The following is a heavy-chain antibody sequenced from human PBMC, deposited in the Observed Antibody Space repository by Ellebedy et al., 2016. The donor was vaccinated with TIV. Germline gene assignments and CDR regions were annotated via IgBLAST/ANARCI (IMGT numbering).Heavy chain of an antibody. D-gene: IGHD5-18*01. Sequence: PGGSLRLSCAASGFTFSSYSMNWVRQAPGRGLEWVSTISSSSSYIYYADSVKGRFTISRDHVKNSLYLQMNSLRAEDTAVYYCARGADTTMVWGALAIWGKGTVVTVSS. V-gene: IGHV3-21*01. CDR3: ARGADTTMVWGALAI. CDR2: ISSSSSYI. CDR1: GFTFSSYS. J-gene: IGHJ3*02.